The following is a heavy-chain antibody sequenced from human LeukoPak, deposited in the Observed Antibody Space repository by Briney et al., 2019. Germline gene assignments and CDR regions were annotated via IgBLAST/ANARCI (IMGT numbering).Heavy chain of an antibody. CDR1: GGSISRSSYY. D-gene: IGHD3-3*01. J-gene: IGHJ5*02. CDR3: AEVRLSNWFDP. CDR2: IYYSGST. V-gene: IGHV4-39*01. Sequence: SETLSLTCTVSGGSISRSSYYGVWIRQPPGKGLEWIGSIYYSGSTYYNPSLKSRVTISVDTSKNQFSLKLSSVTAADTAVYYCAEVRLSNWFDPWGQGTLVTVSS.